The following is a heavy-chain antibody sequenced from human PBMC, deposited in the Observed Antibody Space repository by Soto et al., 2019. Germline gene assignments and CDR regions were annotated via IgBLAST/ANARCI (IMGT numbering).Heavy chain of an antibody. CDR2: ISGSGGST. V-gene: IGHV3-23*01. CDR1: GFTFSSYA. CDR3: AKSNSKLYQIYNFDY. Sequence: PGGALRLSCAASGFTFSSYAISWVRQAPGKGLEWVSAISGSGGSTYYADSVKGRFTISRDNSKNTLYLQMNSLRAEDTAVYYCAKSNSKLYQIYNFDYWGQGTLVPVSS. D-gene: IGHD2-2*02. J-gene: IGHJ4*02.